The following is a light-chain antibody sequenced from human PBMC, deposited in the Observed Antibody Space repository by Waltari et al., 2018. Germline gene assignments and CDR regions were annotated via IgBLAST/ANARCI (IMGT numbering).Light chain of an antibody. CDR3: QQYDISPLT. V-gene: IGKV3-20*01. Sequence: VLTQSLGTLSLSTGERATPSCRASQTVRTTYLAWYQQKPGQAPTLLIYGASSRATGIPDRFSGSGSGTDFSLTISSLEPEDFAVYYCQQYDISPLTFGGGTKVEIK. CDR1: QTVRTTY. CDR2: GAS. J-gene: IGKJ4*01.